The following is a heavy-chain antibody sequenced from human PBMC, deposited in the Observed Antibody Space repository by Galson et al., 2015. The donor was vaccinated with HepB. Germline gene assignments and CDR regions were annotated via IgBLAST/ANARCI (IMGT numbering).Heavy chain of an antibody. J-gene: IGHJ2*01. CDR1: GFTFSHAW. CDR3: MTDPNTGSYRNFDL. CDR2: IKSKIDGGTI. V-gene: IGHV3-15*07. Sequence: SLRLSCAASGFTFSHAWMNWVRQAPGKGLEWVGRIKSKIDGGTIDYAAPVKGSFTISRDDSKNTLYLQMNSLKTEDTAMYYCMTDPNTGSYRNFDLWGRGTLVTVSS. D-gene: IGHD1-26*01.